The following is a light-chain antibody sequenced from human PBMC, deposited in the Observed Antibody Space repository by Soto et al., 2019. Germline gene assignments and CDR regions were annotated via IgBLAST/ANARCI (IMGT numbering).Light chain of an antibody. CDR1: QGVSRY. CDR3: QQYYSFPRT. V-gene: IGKV1D-8*01. J-gene: IGKJ1*01. Sequence: IQMSPSPSTRSGYVGYRVALSWRMSQGVSRYIAWYQQKPGKAPELLIYAASTLQSGVPSRFSGSGSGTDFTLTISCLQSEDFATYYCQQYYSFPRTFGQGTKVDIK. CDR2: AAS.